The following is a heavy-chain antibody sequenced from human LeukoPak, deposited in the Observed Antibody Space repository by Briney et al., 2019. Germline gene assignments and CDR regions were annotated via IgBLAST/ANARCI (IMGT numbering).Heavy chain of an antibody. D-gene: IGHD3-3*01. CDR2: IYHSGST. V-gene: IGHV4-39*07. J-gene: IGHJ6*03. CDR3: ARVGVGAYDFWSGYYALAYMDV. Sequence: PSETLSLTCTVSGGSISNTFYYWGWIRQPPGKGLEWIGSIYHSGSTYYNPSLKSRVTISVDTSKNQFSLKLSSVTAADTAVYYCARVGVGAYDFWSGYYALAYMDVWGKGTTVTVSS. CDR1: GGSISNTFYY.